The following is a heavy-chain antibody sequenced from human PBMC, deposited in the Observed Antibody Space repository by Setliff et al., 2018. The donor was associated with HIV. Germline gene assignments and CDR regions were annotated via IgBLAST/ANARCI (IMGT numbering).Heavy chain of an antibody. Sequence: GGSLRLSCAASGFSFSDYYMYWIRQAPGKGLEWVSSFSGTSSTIYLADSVKGRFTISRDNAKNSLYLQMDSLRAEDTALYYCAKGLVPYYYYYMDVWGKGTTVTVSS. CDR1: GFSFSDYY. J-gene: IGHJ6*03. D-gene: IGHD6-19*01. CDR3: AKGLVPYYYYYMDV. V-gene: IGHV3-11*01. CDR2: FSGTSSTI.